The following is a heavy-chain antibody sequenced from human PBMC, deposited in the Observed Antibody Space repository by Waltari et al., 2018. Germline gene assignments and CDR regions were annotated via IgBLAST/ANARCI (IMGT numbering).Heavy chain of an antibody. CDR3: ARDVLGYYGMDV. CDR1: GFTFTSFR. Sequence: EVQLVESGGGLVKPGGSLRLACAASGFTFTSFRITWVRQAPGKGLEWVSSISSSSNNIYYADSVKGRFTISRDNAKYSLYLQMNSLRVEDTAVYHCARDVLGYYGMDVWGQGTTVTVSS. J-gene: IGHJ6*02. V-gene: IGHV3-21*01. CDR2: ISSSSNNI. D-gene: IGHD2-8*01.